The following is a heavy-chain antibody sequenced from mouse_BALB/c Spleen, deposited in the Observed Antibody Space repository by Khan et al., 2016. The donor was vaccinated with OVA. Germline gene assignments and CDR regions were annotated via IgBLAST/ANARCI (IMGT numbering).Heavy chain of an antibody. CDR3: LRSLYYYGSAYEGFAY. J-gene: IGHJ3*01. V-gene: IGHV1S136*01. CDR2: ISPNSDGS. CDR1: GYTFTSYV. D-gene: IGHD1-1*01. Sequence: EVQLQQSGPELVKPGASVKMSCKASGYTFTSYVMHWVKQKPGQGLEWIGYISPNSDGSKYNEKFRGNATLTSDKSSSTAYMELSSLTSEDSAVXYCLRSLYYYGSAYEGFAYWGQGTLVTVSA.